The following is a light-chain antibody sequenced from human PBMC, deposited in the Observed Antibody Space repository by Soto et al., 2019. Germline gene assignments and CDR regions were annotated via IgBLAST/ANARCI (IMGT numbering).Light chain of an antibody. CDR1: QTIKTY. Sequence: DIQMTQSPSSLSASVGDRVTITCRASQTIKTYLNWYQHKPGKAPNLLIHDATTLQTGVPSRFSGCGSGTDFTLTISSXQPEDFATYYCQQSFVTPRTFGQGTKVDIK. J-gene: IGKJ1*01. CDR2: DAT. CDR3: QQSFVTPRT. V-gene: IGKV1-39*01.